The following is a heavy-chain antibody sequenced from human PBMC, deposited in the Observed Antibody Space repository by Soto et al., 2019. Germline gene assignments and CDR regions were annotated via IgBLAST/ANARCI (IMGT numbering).Heavy chain of an antibody. CDR2: INPNSGGT. J-gene: IGHJ5*02. D-gene: IGHD3-16*01. CDR1: GYTFTGYY. Sequence: QVQLVQSGAEVKKPGASVKVSCKASGYTFTGYYMHWVRQAPGQGLEWMGWINPNSGGTNYAQKFQGGVTMTRDTSISTAYMELSRLRSDDTAVYYCARGGLGAAGEQGNWFDPWGQGTLVTVSS. V-gene: IGHV1-2*02. CDR3: ARGGLGAAGEQGNWFDP.